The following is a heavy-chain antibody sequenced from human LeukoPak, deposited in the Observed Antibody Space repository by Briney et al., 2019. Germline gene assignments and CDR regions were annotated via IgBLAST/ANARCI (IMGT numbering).Heavy chain of an antibody. V-gene: IGHV1-69*06. CDR1: GGTFSSYA. Sequence: ASVKVSCKASGGTFSSYAISWVRQAPGQGLEWMGGIIPIFGTANYAQKFQGRVTITADKSTSTAYMELSSLRSEDTAVYYCAGAPHWVDWPYVSAGGFNFDYWGQGTLVTVSS. CDR3: AGAPHWVDWPYVSAGGFNFDY. J-gene: IGHJ4*02. D-gene: IGHD3-9*01. CDR2: IIPIFGTA.